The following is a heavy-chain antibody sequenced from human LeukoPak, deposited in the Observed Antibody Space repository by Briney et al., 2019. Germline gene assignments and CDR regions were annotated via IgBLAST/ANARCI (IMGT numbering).Heavy chain of an antibody. V-gene: IGHV5-51*01. J-gene: IGHJ4*02. Sequence: GESLKISCKGSGYSFTSYWIGWVRQMPGKGLEWMGIIYPGDSDTRYSPSFQGQVTISADKSISTAYLQWSSLKASDVAMYYCARPYDSSGYTDAFDIWGQGTLVTVSS. D-gene: IGHD3-22*01. CDR2: IYPGDSDT. CDR1: GYSFTSYW. CDR3: ARPYDSSGYTDAFDI.